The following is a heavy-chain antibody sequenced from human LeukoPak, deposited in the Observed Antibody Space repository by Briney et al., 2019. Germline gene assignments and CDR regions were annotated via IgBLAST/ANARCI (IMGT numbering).Heavy chain of an antibody. CDR3: ARGRAANCGGDCYSGSSFDY. CDR2: IYHSGST. D-gene: IGHD2-21*02. CDR1: GGSISSSNW. Sequence: SETLSHTCAVSGGSISSSNWWNWVRQPPGKGLEWIGEIYHSGSTNYNPSLKSRVTISVDKSKNQFSLMMGSVTAADTAVYYCARGRAANCGGDCYSGSSFDYWGQGTLVAVSS. V-gene: IGHV4-4*02. J-gene: IGHJ4*02.